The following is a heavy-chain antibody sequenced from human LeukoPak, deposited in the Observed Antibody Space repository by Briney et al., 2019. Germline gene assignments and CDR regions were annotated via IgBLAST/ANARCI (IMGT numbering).Heavy chain of an antibody. V-gene: IGHV3-21*01. CDR1: GFTFSSYS. CDR2: ISSSSSYI. CDR3: ARDPPRLYGDYLGGDY. Sequence: KTGGSLRLSCAASGFTFSSYSMNWVRQAPVKGLEWVSSISSSSSYIYYADSVKGRFTISRDNAKNSLYLQMNSLRAEDTAVYYCARDPPRLYGDYLGGDYWGQGTLVTVSS. J-gene: IGHJ4*02. D-gene: IGHD4-17*01.